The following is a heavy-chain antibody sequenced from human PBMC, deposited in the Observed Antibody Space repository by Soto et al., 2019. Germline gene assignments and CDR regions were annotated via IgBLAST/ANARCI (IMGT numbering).Heavy chain of an antibody. Sequence: SETLSLTCTVSGGSITNYYCSWFRQPPGKGLEWIGYIQYSGYSAYNLSLKRRVTMSMDTSKTQFSLMLESVTATDTAVYYCARHGFGSLHGLVHVSGQATTVTVSS. V-gene: IGHV4-59*08. CDR2: IQYSGYS. J-gene: IGHJ6*02. D-gene: IGHD3-10*01. CDR1: GGSITNYY. CDR3: ARHGFGSLHGLVHV.